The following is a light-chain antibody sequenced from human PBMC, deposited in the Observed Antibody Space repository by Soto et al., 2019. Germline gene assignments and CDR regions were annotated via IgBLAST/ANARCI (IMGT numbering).Light chain of an antibody. J-gene: IGKJ4*01. Sequence: EMVLTQSPGTLSLSPGERATLSCRASQSVSSNYLAWYQQRPGQAPRLLIYGASSRATGIPDRFSGSGSGTDFTLTISRLEPADFAVYYCQQYNNWPLTFGGGTKVDIK. CDR3: QQYNNWPLT. CDR1: QSVSSNY. CDR2: GAS. V-gene: IGKV3-20*01.